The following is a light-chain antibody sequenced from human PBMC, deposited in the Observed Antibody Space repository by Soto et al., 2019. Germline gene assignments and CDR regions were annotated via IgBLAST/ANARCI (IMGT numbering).Light chain of an antibody. CDR1: SSDVGGYNY. Sequence: QSVLTQPASVSGSRGQPITISCTGTSSDVGGYNYVSWYQQHPGKAPKLMIYDVSNRPSGVSNRFSGSKSGNTASLTISGLQAEDEADYYCSSYTSSSTLVFGAGTKVTVL. V-gene: IGLV2-14*01. CDR3: SSYTSSSTLV. CDR2: DVS. J-gene: IGLJ1*01.